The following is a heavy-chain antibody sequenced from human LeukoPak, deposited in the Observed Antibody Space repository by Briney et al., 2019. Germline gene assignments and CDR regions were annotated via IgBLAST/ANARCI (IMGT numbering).Heavy chain of an antibody. V-gene: IGHV3-43*02. D-gene: IGHD3-10*01. J-gene: IGHJ4*02. CDR1: GFTFNDYP. CDR3: ARTGYYGSGSYSDY. CDR2: ISGDGSVT. Sequence: GGSLRLSCAASGFTFNDYPMHWVRQAPGKGLEWVALISGDGSVTYYADSVKGRFTISRDNAKNSLYLQMNSLRAEDTASYYCARTGYYGSGSYSDYWGQGTLVTVSS.